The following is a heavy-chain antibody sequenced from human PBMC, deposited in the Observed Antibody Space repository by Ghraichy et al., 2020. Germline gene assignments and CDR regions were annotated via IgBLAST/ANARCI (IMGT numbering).Heavy chain of an antibody. CDR3: ARDWPDDDYGDYSRY. CDR2: IKQDGSEE. D-gene: IGHD4-17*01. V-gene: IGHV3-7*03. CDR1: GFTFSSFW. Sequence: GGSLRLSCAASGFTFSSFWMTWVRQAPGKGLEWVANIKQDGSEERYVDSVKGRFTISRDNAKNSLYLQMNSLTVEDTAMYYCARDWPDDDYGDYSRYWGQGTLVPVSS. J-gene: IGHJ4*02.